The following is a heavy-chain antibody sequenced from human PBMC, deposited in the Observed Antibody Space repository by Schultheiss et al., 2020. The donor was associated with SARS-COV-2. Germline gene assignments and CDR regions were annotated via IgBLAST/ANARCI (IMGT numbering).Heavy chain of an antibody. CDR1: GGSVSSGSYY. D-gene: IGHD4-17*01. V-gene: IGHV4-61*01. J-gene: IGHJ4*02. Sequence: SETLSLTCTVSGGSVSSGSYYWSWIRQPPGKGLEWIGYIYYSGSTNYNPSLKSRVTISVDTSKNQSSLKLSSVTAADTAVYYCARNSYGAPFDYWGQGTLVTVSS. CDR2: IYYSGST. CDR3: ARNSYGAPFDY.